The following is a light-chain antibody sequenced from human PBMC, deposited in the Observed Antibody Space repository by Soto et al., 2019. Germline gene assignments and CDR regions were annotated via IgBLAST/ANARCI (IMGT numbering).Light chain of an antibody. J-gene: IGKJ2*01. CDR1: QSVPSDW. CDR2: GAS. Sequence: EIVLTQSPGTLSLSPGERATLSCRASQSVPSDWLAWYRHKPGQAPRLLIYGASSRATGVPDRVSGSGSGTDFTLTINRLEPEDFAVYYCHHYNNWPYTFGPGTKLEIK. V-gene: IGKV3-20*01. CDR3: HHYNNWPYT.